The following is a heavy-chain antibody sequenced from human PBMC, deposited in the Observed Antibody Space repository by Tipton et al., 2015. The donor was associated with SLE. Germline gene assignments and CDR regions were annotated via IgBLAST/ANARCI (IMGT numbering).Heavy chain of an antibody. D-gene: IGHD2-15*01. Sequence: TLSLTCTVSGGSISSYYWSWIRQPPGKGLEWIGYIYYSGSTYYNPSLKSRVTISVDTSKNQFSLKLSSVTAADTAVYYCARGVSVADIDYFDYWGQGTLVTVSS. CDR1: GGSISSYY. CDR2: IYYSGST. V-gene: IGHV4-59*08. CDR3: ARGVSVADIDYFDY. J-gene: IGHJ4*02.